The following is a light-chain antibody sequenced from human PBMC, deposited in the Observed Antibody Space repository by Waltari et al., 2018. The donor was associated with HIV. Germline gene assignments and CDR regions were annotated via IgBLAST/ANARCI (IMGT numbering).Light chain of an antibody. CDR2: SSS. Sequence: DIQMTQSPSSVSASIGDRVTITCRASQGIGSHVAWFQQKPGQAPTSLIYSSSRLQSGVSTRFSGGCSGTEFTLTIDSLQSEDFGNYFCQQYDTYPPTFAQGT. J-gene: IGKJ2*01. CDR3: QQYDTYPPT. V-gene: IGKV1-16*01. CDR1: QGIGSH.